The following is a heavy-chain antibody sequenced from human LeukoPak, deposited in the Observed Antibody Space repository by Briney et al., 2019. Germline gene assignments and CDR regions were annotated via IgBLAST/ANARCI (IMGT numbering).Heavy chain of an antibody. CDR2: ISAGGVST. D-gene: IGHD6-19*01. J-gene: IGHJ5*02. CDR3: AKSGSYSSAWYAGDWFDP. V-gene: IGHV3-23*01. Sequence: PGGSLRLSCVVSRFTFSTYAMSWVRQAPGKGLEWVSAISAGGVSTYFADSVKGRFTISRDNSKNTLYLQMNSLRADDTAVYYCAKSGSYSSAWYAGDWFDPWGQGTLVTVSS. CDR1: RFTFSTYA.